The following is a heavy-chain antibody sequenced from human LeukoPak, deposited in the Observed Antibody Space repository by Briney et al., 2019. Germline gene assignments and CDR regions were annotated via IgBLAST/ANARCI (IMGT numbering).Heavy chain of an antibody. D-gene: IGHD4-11*01. J-gene: IGHJ5*02. CDR1: GGSISSGSYY. CDR2: IYTSGST. CDR3: ARDMNKRALNYGYNWFDP. Sequence: SETLSLTCTVSGGSISSGSYYWSWIRQPAGKGLEWIGRIYTSGSTNYNPSLKSRVTISVDTSKNQFSLKLSSVTAADTAVYYCARDMNKRALNYGYNWFDPWGQGTLGTVSS. V-gene: IGHV4-61*02.